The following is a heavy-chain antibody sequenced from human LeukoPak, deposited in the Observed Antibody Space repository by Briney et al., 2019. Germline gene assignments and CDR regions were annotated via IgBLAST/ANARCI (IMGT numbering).Heavy chain of an antibody. Sequence: PGGSLRLSCAASGFTFSSYEMNWVRQAPGKGLEWVSYISSSGSTIYYADSVKGRFTISRDNAKNSLYLQMNSLRAEDTAVYYCARDLLGGGLFDYWGQGTLVTVSS. J-gene: IGHJ4*02. CDR3: ARDLLGGGLFDY. D-gene: IGHD3-16*01. CDR2: ISSSGSTI. V-gene: IGHV3-48*03. CDR1: GFTFSSYE.